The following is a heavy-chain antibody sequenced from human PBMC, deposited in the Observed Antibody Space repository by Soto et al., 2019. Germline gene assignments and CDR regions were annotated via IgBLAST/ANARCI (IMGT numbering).Heavy chain of an antibody. CDR3: ARVVPPGSSSWYRRHAFDI. CDR2: INHSGST. Sequence: QVQLQQWGAGLLKPSETLSLTCAVYGGSFSGYYWSWIRQPPGKGLEWIGEINHSGSTNYNPSLXSRVTISVDTXXSXSXPKLSSVTAADTAVYYCARVVPPGSSSWYRRHAFDIWGQGTMVTVSS. J-gene: IGHJ3*02. D-gene: IGHD6-13*01. CDR1: GGSFSGYY. V-gene: IGHV4-34*01.